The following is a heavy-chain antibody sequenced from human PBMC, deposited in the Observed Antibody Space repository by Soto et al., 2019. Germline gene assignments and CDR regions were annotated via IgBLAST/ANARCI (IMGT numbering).Heavy chain of an antibody. D-gene: IGHD6-19*01. CDR1: GYSFTSYW. J-gene: IGHJ4*02. CDR3: ARGGYSSGWYGATGYYFDY. CDR2: IYPGDSDT. Sequence: PGESLKISCKGSGYSFTSYWIGWVRQMPGKGLEWMGIIYPGDSDTRYSPSFQGQVTISADKSISTAYLQWSSLKASDTAVYYCARGGYSSGWYGATGYYFDYWGQGTLVTVSS. V-gene: IGHV5-51*01.